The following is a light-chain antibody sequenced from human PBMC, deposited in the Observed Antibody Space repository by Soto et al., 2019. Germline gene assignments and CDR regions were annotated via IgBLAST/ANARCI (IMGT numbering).Light chain of an antibody. V-gene: IGKV1-27*01. J-gene: IGKJ1*01. Sequence: DIQVTQSPSSLSASVGDRVTITCRASQAISNYLAWYQQKPGAVPNLLIYAASTLQSGVPSRFSGSGSVTDFTLTINRLQPEDVATYYCQKYNSAPWTFGQGTKVEIK. CDR3: QKYNSAPWT. CDR1: QAISNY. CDR2: AAS.